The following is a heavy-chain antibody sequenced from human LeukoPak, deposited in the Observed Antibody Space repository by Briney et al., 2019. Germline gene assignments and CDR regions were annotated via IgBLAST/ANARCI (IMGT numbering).Heavy chain of an antibody. Sequence: PSETPSLTCAVYGGSFSGYYWSWIRQPPGKGLEWIGEINHSGSTNYNPSLKSRVTISVDTSKNQFSLKLSSVTAADTAVYYCARGLYCSSTSCYIGGNWFDPWGQGTLVTVSS. CDR1: GGSFSGYY. D-gene: IGHD2-2*02. V-gene: IGHV4-34*01. CDR3: ARGLYCSSTSCYIGGNWFDP. CDR2: INHSGST. J-gene: IGHJ5*02.